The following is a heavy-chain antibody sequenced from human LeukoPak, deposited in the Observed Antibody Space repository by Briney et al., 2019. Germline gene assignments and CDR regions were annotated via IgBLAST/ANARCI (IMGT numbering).Heavy chain of an antibody. CDR1: GYTFTGYY. D-gene: IGHD2-2*01. CDR3: ARAEGYCSSTSCYEWYFQH. Sequence: ASVKVSCKASGYTFTGYYMHCVRQAPGQGLEWMGWINPNSGGTNYAQKFKGRVTITRDTSISTAYMELSRLRSDDTAVYYCARAEGYCSSTSCYEWYFQHWGQGTLVTVSS. J-gene: IGHJ1*01. V-gene: IGHV1-2*02. CDR2: INPNSGGT.